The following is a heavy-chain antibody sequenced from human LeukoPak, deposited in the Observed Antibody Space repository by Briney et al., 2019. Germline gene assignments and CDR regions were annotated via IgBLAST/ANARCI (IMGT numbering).Heavy chain of an antibody. J-gene: IGHJ4*02. D-gene: IGHD6-19*01. CDR2: IYHRGST. V-gene: IGHV4-30-2*01. CDR3: ARDLAAGHHSSGWYLDY. CDR1: GGSISSGGYS. Sequence: PSQTLSLTCAVSGGSISSGGYSWSWIRQPPGKGLEWIGYIYHRGSTYYNSSLKSRVTISVDRSKNQFSLKLSSVTAADTAVYYCARDLAAGHHSSGWYLDYWGQGTLVTVSS.